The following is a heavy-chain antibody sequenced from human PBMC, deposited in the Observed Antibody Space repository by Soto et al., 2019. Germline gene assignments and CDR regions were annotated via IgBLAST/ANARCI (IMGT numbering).Heavy chain of an antibody. V-gene: IGHV4-39*01. CDR2: VYYSEGA. CDR3: GRVVEGATRHTDFDS. CDR1: GVSIHNSHSF. Sequence: PSETLSLTCAVSGVSIHNSHSFWGWIRQPPGKGLEFIGSVYYSEGANYNPSLKSRVTVSIDTSNNQFSLRVNSVTAADTAVYYCGRVVEGATRHTDFDSWGQGILVTVSS. D-gene: IGHD2-15*01. J-gene: IGHJ5*01.